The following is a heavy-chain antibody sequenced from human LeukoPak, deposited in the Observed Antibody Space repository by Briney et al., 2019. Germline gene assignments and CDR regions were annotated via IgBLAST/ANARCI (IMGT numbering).Heavy chain of an antibody. V-gene: IGHV4-34*01. J-gene: IGHJ4*02. Sequence: SETLSLTCAVYGGSFSGYYWSWIRQPPGEGLEWIGEINHSGSTNYNPSLKSRVTISVDTSKNQFSLKLSFVTAADTAVYYCARGLRYSSSWPRRSIYYFDYWGQGTLVTVSS. CDR2: INHSGST. CDR3: ARGLRYSSSWPRRSIYYFDY. CDR1: GGSFSGYY. D-gene: IGHD6-13*01.